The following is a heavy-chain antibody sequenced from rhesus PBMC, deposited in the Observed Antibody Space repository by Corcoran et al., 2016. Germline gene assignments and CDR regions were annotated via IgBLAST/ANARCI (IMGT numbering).Heavy chain of an antibody. Sequence: QVKLQQWGEGLVKPSETLSLTCAVYGGPISGSHYWSWIRPPPGRGLEWIGYIHGKSASNNYNRSLKNRVTISKDTSKNQFSLKLNAVTAADTAVYYWAGGGVAAPGRFDYWGQGVLVTVSS. V-gene: IGHV4-73*01. CDR2: IHGKSASN. J-gene: IGHJ4*01. CDR1: GGPISGSHY. CDR3: AGGGVAAPGRFDY. D-gene: IGHD2-33*01.